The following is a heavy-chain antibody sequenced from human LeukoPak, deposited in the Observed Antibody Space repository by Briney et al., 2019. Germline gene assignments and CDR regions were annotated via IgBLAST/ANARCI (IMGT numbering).Heavy chain of an antibody. CDR2: ISGSGGST. D-gene: IGHD4-17*01. CDR3: ARQSYGDYLFDY. J-gene: IGHJ4*02. V-gene: IGHV3-23*01. Sequence: GGSLRLSCAASGFTFTSCAMSWVRQAPGKGLEWVSGISGSGGSTYYADSVKGRFTISRDNSKNTLYLQMNSLRAEDTAVYYCARQSYGDYLFDYWGQGILVTVSS. CDR1: GFTFTSCA.